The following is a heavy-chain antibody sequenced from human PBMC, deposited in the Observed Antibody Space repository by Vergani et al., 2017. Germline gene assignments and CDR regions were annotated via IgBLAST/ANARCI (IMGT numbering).Heavy chain of an antibody. V-gene: IGHV1-18*01. CDR3: ARDPHIAVAGIAKYGMDV. CDR2: ISAYNGNT. Sequence: QVQLVQSGAEVKKPGASVKVSCKASGYTFTSYGISWVRQAPGQGLEWMGWISAYNGNTNYAQQLQGRVTMTTDTSTSTAYMELRSLRSDDTAVYYCARDPHIAVAGIAKYGMDVWGQGTTVTVSS. CDR1: GYTFTSYG. J-gene: IGHJ6*02. D-gene: IGHD6-19*01.